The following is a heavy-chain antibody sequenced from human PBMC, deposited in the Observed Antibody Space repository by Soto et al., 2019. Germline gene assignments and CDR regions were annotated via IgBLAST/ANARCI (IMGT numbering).Heavy chain of an antibody. D-gene: IGHD3-10*01. CDR1: GFTVSSSH. CDR2: IYSGGSS. CDR3: ARLGPDGSESYSFRYNWFDP. Sequence: PGGSLRLSCTTSGFTVSSSHMTWVRQAPGKGLEWVSVIYSGGSSYYAVSVQGRFTISRDNSKNTVYLQMNSLRGEDTAMYYCARLGPDGSESYSFRYNWFDPWGQGTQVTVSS. J-gene: IGHJ5*02. V-gene: IGHV3-53*01.